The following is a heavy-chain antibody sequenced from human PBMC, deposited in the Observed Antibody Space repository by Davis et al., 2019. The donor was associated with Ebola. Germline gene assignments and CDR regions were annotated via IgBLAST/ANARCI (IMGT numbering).Heavy chain of an antibody. V-gene: IGHV3-7*01. J-gene: IGHJ4*02. Sequence: GESLKISCAASGFTFSSYAMRWVRQAPGKGLEWVANIKQDGSEKYYVDSVKGRFTISRDNAKNSLYLQMNSLRAEDTAVYYCAREIMATIIYWGQGTLVTVSS. CDR2: IKQDGSEK. CDR3: AREIMATIIY. D-gene: IGHD5-12*01. CDR1: GFTFSSYA.